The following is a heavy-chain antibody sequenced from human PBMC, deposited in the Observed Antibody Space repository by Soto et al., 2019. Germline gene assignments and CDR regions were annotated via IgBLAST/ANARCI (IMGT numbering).Heavy chain of an antibody. CDR3: ARAYYDFVYGMDV. J-gene: IGHJ6*02. V-gene: IGHV3-33*01. Sequence: GGSLRLSCASSGFTFSSYGMHLVRQAPGKGLEWVAVIWYDGSNKYYADSVKGRFTISRDNSKNTLYLQMNSLRAEDTAVYYCARAYYDFVYGMDVWGQGTTVTVSS. D-gene: IGHD3-3*01. CDR1: GFTFSSYG. CDR2: IWYDGSNK.